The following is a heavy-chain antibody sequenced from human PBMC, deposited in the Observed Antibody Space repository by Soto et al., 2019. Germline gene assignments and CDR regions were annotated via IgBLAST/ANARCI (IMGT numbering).Heavy chain of an antibody. V-gene: IGHV4-38-2*01. CDR3: ARALYCSGSCSPLRGMDV. J-gene: IGHJ6*02. CDR2: IYHSGST. Sequence: PSETLSLTCAVSGYSISSGYYWGWIRQPPGKGLEWIGTIYHSGSTYYNPSLKSRVTISVDTSKNQFSLKLNSVTAADTAVYYCARALYCSGSCSPLRGMDVWGLGTTVTVSS. D-gene: IGHD2-15*01. CDR1: GYSISSGYY.